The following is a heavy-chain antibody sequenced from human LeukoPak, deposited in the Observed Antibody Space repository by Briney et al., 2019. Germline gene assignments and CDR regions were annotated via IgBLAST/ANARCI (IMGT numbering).Heavy chain of an antibody. CDR1: GGSISSGSYY. CDR3: ARGNVVRGVIILFDV. J-gene: IGHJ6*04. V-gene: IGHV4-61*02. CDR2: IYTSGST. D-gene: IGHD3-10*01. Sequence: SQTLSLTCTVSGGSISSGSYYWSWIRQPAGKGLEWIGRIYTSGSTNYNPSLKSRVTISVDTSKNQFPLKLSSVTAADTAVYYCARGNVVRGVIILFDVWGKGTTVTISS.